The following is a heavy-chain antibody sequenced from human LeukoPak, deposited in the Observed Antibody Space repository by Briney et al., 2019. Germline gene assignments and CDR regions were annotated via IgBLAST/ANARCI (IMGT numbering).Heavy chain of an antibody. J-gene: IGHJ6*03. CDR3: ARTLGPKIQGYYCYYIDV. CDR2: IYNSGST. V-gene: IGHV4-4*07. D-gene: IGHD5-18*01. CDR1: GGSISSYH. Sequence: PSETLSLTCTVSGGSISSYHWSWIRQPAGKGLEWIGRIYNSGSTSSNPSLKSRVTMSLDTSKNQFSLKLSSLTAADTAVYYCARTLGPKIQGYYCYYIDVWGKGTTVTVSS.